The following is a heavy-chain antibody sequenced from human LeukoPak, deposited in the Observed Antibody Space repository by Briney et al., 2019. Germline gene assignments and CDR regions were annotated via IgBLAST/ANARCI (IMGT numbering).Heavy chain of an antibody. V-gene: IGHV3-30*02. D-gene: IGHD2-8*01. Sequence: PGGSLTLSCAASGFTFSTYGMHWLRQAPGKGLEWVAYIQYDGSNEQYADSVKGRFSTSRDSSKNTLYLQMNSLRAEDTAVYYCAEDYCSNGIGCYYYYMDAWGKGTTVTISS. J-gene: IGHJ6*03. CDR2: IQYDGSNE. CDR3: AEDYCSNGIGCYYYYMDA. CDR1: GFTFSTYG.